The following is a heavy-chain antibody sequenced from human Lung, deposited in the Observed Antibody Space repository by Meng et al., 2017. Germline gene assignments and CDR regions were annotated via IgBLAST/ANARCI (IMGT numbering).Heavy chain of an antibody. Sequence: EVQLVESGGGLVKPGGSLRLPCAASGFTFKSYHMNWVRQAPGKGPAYVSSISTDSRNIYYADSVKGRFTISRDNAQNSLYLQMDSLRVEDTALYYCARDNYYDSGSYSGFDYWGQGALVTVSS. V-gene: IGHV3-21*02. J-gene: IGHJ4*02. D-gene: IGHD3-10*01. CDR2: ISTDSRNI. CDR1: GFTFKSYH. CDR3: ARDNYYDSGSYSGFDY.